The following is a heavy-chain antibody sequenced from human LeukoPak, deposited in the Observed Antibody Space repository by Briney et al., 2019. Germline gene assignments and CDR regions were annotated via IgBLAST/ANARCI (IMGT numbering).Heavy chain of an antibody. CDR1: GGSISSSNYY. CDR3: ARGGDYYGFDY. Sequence: PSETLSLTCIVSGGSISSSNYYWDWIRQPPGQGLEWIGSMSHSERTYYNPSLKSRLTVFVDTSKNQFSLKLSSVTAADTAVYYCARGGDYYGFDYWGQGTLVTVSS. D-gene: IGHD3-3*01. CDR2: MSHSERT. J-gene: IGHJ4*02. V-gene: IGHV4-39*07.